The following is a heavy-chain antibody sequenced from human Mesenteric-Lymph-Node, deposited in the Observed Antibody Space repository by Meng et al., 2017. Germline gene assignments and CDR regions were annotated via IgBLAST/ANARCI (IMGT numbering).Heavy chain of an antibody. J-gene: IGHJ4*02. CDR1: GFTFSSYW. Sequence: GESLKISSAASGFTFSSYWMSWVRQAPGKGLEWVANIKQDGSEKYYVDSVKGRLTISRDNAKNSLYLQMNSLRAEDTAVYYCARDGSSFDYWGQGTLVTVSS. V-gene: IGHV3-7*01. CDR3: ARDGSSFDY. CDR2: IKQDGSEK. D-gene: IGHD6-13*01.